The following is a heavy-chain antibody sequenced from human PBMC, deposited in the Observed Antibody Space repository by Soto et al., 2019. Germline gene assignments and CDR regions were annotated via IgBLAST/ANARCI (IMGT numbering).Heavy chain of an antibody. D-gene: IGHD3-9*01. CDR1: GFTFDDYA. Sequence: EVQLVESGGGLVQPGRSLRLSCAASGFTFDDYAMHWVRQAPGKGLEWVSGISWNSGSIGYADSVKGRFTISRDNAKNSLYLQMNSLRAEDTALYYCAKDLYDSLTGYLAYWGQGTLVTVSS. J-gene: IGHJ4*02. CDR2: ISWNSGSI. CDR3: AKDLYDSLTGYLAY. V-gene: IGHV3-9*01.